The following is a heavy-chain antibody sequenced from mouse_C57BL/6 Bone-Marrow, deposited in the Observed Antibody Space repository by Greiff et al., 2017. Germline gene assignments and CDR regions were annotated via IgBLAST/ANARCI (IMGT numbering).Heavy chain of an antibody. V-gene: IGHV1-54*01. J-gene: IGHJ2*01. CDR3: SSRCLLRPYYFDY. CDR1: GYAFTNYL. CDR2: INPGSGGT. Sequence: QVQLQQSGAELVRPGTSVKVSCKASGYAFTNYLLEWVKQRPGQGLEWIGVINPGSGGTNYNEKFKGKATLTAHKSSSTAYMQLSSRTSEDSAVYFWSSRCLLRPYYFDYWGQGTTLTVSS. D-gene: IGHD2-3*01.